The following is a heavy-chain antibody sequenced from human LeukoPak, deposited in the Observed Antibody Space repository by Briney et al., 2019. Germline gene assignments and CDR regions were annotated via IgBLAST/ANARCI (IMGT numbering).Heavy chain of an antibody. CDR1: GGSISSSGYY. Sequence: SETLSLTCAASGGSISSSGYYWGWIRQPPGKGLEWIASINYSGTTYYNPSLKSRVTISEDRSKNQFSLKLSSVTAADTAVYFCARLAYYYGSGSYYWGQGTLVTVSS. D-gene: IGHD3-10*01. CDR3: ARLAYYYGSGSYY. J-gene: IGHJ4*02. V-gene: IGHV4-39*01. CDR2: INYSGTT.